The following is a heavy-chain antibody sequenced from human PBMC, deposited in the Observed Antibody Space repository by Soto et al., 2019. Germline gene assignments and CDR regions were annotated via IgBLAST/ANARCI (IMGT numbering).Heavy chain of an antibody. CDR2: IYYSGSN. CDR1: GGSISSSSYY. D-gene: IGHD3-3*01. J-gene: IGHJ4*02. Sequence: XTLSLPCTVSGGSISSSSYYWGWIRQPPGKGLEWIGSIYYSGSNYYNPSLKSRVTISVDTSKNQFSLKLSSVTAADTAVYYCARQGGPIFGVVITCFDYWGQGTLGTVSS. V-gene: IGHV4-39*01. CDR3: ARQGGPIFGVVITCFDY.